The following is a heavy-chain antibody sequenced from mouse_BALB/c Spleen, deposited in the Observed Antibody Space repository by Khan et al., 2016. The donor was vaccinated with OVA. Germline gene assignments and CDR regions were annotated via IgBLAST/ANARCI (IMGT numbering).Heavy chain of an antibody. CDR3: TRENYYGYYFDY. V-gene: IGHV3-2*02. D-gene: IGHD1-1*01. Sequence: EVQLQESGPGLVKPSPSLSLTCTVTGYSITSGYAWNWIRQFPGNKLEWMGYISYSGVTSYTPSLKSRISLTRDTSKNQFFLQLTAVTTEDTATYYCTRENYYGYYFDYWGQGTTLTVSS. CDR1: GYSITSGYA. J-gene: IGHJ2*01. CDR2: ISYSGVT.